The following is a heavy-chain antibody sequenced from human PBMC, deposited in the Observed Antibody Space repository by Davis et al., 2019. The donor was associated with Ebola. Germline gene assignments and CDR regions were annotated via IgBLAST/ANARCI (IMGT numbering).Heavy chain of an antibody. CDR1: GAPVSSTTYY. J-gene: IGHJ3*01. V-gene: IGHV4-39*01. CDR2: IYSSGIT. Sequence: MPSETLSLTCTAPGAPVSSTTYYWGWIRQPPGKGLERLGSIYSSGITSDNPSLKSRVTVSLDKSKNQFSLKLTYVTAADTAVYYCVRHPVELTDAFDVWGQGRLVAVSS. CDR3: VRHPVELTDAFDV. D-gene: IGHD1-7*01.